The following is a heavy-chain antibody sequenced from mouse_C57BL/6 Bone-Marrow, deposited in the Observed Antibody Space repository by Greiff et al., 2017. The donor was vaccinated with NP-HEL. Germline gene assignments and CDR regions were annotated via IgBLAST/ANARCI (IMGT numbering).Heavy chain of an antibody. Sequence: VKLQQPGAELVMPGASVKLSCKASGYTFTSYWMHWVKQRPGQGLEWIGEIDPSDSYTNYNQKFKGKSTLTVDKSSSTAYMHLSSLTSEDSAVYYCAIGFYCYAMDYWGQGTSVTVSS. D-gene: IGHD2-2*01. V-gene: IGHV1-69*01. J-gene: IGHJ4*01. CDR3: AIGFYCYAMDY. CDR2: IDPSDSYT. CDR1: GYTFTSYW.